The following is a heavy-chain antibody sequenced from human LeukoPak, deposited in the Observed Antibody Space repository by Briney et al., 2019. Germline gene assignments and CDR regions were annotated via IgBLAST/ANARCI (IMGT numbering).Heavy chain of an antibody. CDR3: ARDGPSDAMVRGVSGAFDI. V-gene: IGHV3-21*01. CDR1: GFTFSDYY. Sequence: GGSLRLSCAASGFTFSDYYMNWVRQAPGKGLEWVSSISSSSSYIYYADSVKGQFTISRDNAKNSLYLQMNSLRAEDTAVYYCARDGPSDAMVRGVSGAFDIWGQGTMVTVSS. J-gene: IGHJ3*02. D-gene: IGHD3-10*01. CDR2: ISSSSSYI.